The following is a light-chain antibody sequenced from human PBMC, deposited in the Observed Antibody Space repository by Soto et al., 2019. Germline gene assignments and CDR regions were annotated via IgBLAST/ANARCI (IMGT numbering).Light chain of an antibody. V-gene: IGKV3D-11*02. CDR2: DAS. J-gene: IGKJ5*01. CDR1: QSVSSY. CDR3: QQRSNWAIT. Sequence: EIVLTQSPATLSLSPGERATLSCRASQSVSSYLAWYQQKPGQAPRLLIYDASNRATGIPARFSGSGPGTDFTLTISSREPEDFAVYYCQQRSNWAITFGQGTRLEIK.